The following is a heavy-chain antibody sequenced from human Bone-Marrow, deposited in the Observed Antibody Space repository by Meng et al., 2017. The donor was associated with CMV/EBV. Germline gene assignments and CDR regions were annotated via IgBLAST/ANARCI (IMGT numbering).Heavy chain of an antibody. CDR3: AGSRPGGGACDY. J-gene: IGHJ4*02. D-gene: IGHD3-16*01. CDR2: IQVIGHT. CDR1: GASIKNYN. V-gene: IGHV4-4*07. Sequence: QVPRPESGQGMVKLSETLSLTCIVLGASIKNYNWNWVRQPAGQGLEWIGLIQVIGHTVYNPSLKSRVTVSLDASKSQFSLTLNSVTAADTATYYCAGSRPGGGACDYWGQGILVTVSS.